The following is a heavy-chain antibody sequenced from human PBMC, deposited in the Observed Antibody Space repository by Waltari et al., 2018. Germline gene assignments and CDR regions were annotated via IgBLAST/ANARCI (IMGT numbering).Heavy chain of an antibody. CDR1: GGSFSGYY. CDR2: INHSGST. Sequence: QVQLQQWGAGLLKPSETLSLTCAVYGGSFSGYYWSWIRQPPGKGLEWIGEINHSGSTNYNPSLKSRVTISVDTSKNQFSLKLSSVTAADTAVYYCARGYRGFGSGTNFDYWGQGTLVTVSS. D-gene: IGHD6-19*01. CDR3: ARGYRGFGSGTNFDY. V-gene: IGHV4-34*01. J-gene: IGHJ4*02.